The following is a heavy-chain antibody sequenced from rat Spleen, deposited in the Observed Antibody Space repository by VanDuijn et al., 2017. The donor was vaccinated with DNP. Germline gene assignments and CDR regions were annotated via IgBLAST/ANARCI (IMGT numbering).Heavy chain of an antibody. D-gene: IGHD1-7*01. Sequence: EVQLVESGGGLVQPGRSMKLSCAASGFTFSSFPMAWVRQAPTKGLEWVATISTSGGSTYYRDSVKGRFTITRDNAKSTLYLKMDSLRSEDTATYYCTTAGRMGYVGYYFDYWGQGVMVTVSS. V-gene: IGHV5-46*01. J-gene: IGHJ2*01. CDR1: GFTFSSFP. CDR3: TTAGRMGYVGYYFDY. CDR2: ISTSGGST.